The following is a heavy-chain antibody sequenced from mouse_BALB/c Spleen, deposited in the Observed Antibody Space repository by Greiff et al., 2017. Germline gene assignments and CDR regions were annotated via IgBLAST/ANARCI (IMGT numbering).Heavy chain of an antibody. D-gene: IGHD2-3*01. CDR1: GFNIKDTY. CDR3: ARGGYYQAWFAY. Sequence: VQLQQSGAELVKPGASVKLSCTASGFNIKDTYMHWVKQRPEQGLEWIGRIDPANGNTKYDPKFQGKATITADTSSNTAYLQLSSLTSEDTAVYYCARGGYYQAWFAYWGQGTLGTVSA. V-gene: IGHV14-3*02. J-gene: IGHJ3*01. CDR2: IDPANGNT.